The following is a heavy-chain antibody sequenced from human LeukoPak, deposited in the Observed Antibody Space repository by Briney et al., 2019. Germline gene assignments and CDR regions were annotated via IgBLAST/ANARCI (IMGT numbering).Heavy chain of an antibody. J-gene: IGHJ6*02. CDR2: IIPILGIA. Sequence: SVKVSCKASGGTFSSYAISWVRQAPGQGLEWMGRIIPILGIANYAQKFQGRVTITADKSTSTAYMELSSLRSEDTAVYYCARALVLTGYASYYYYGMDVWGQGTTVTVSS. V-gene: IGHV1-69*04. CDR3: ARALVLTGYASYYYYGMDV. D-gene: IGHD3-9*01. CDR1: GGTFSSYA.